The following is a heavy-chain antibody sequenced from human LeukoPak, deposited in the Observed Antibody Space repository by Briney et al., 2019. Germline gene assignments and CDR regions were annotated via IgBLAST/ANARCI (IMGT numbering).Heavy chain of an antibody. CDR1: GVSVSSYY. CDR2: IFYSGST. V-gene: IGHV4-59*02. D-gene: IGHD5-18*01. J-gene: IGHJ2*01. CDR3: ARDNKIQLWDRGYWYFGL. Sequence: SETLSLTCTVSGVSVSSYYWNWIRQPPGMGLEWIAYIFYSGSTNYNPSLKSRVTISVDTSKNQVSLQLSSVTAADTAVYFCARDNKIQLWDRGYWYFGLWGRGTLVTVSS.